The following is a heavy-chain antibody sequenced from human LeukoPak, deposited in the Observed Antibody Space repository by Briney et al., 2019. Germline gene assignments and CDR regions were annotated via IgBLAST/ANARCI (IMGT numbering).Heavy chain of an antibody. CDR1: GFIFSNYG. D-gene: IGHD6-19*01. J-gene: IGHJ4*02. CDR2: IWYGGQTK. Sequence: GGSLRLSCEASGFIFSNYGMHWVRQAPGKGLEWLALIWYGGQTKFYADSVKGRFTISRDNSGNTLFLHMTNLRVEDTAVYYCAREWGRIAVAGGPGYWGQGALVTVSS. CDR3: AREWGRIAVAGGPGY. V-gene: IGHV3-33*01.